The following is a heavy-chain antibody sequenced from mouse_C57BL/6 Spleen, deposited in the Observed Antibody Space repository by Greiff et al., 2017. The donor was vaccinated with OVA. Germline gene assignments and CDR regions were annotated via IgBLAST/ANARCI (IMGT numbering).Heavy chain of an antibody. D-gene: IGHD2-4*01. Sequence: EVKLVESGGGLVQPGASLRLSCAASGFTFTDYYMSWVRQPPGKAPEWLALIRNKANGYTTEYTASVKGRFTISRDNSQNILHLQMNTLRAEDSATYYCVKASSYDYDRGFAYWGQGTLVTVSA. CDR3: VKASSYDYDRGFAY. J-gene: IGHJ3*01. CDR1: GFTFTDYY. CDR2: IRNKANGYTT. V-gene: IGHV7-4*01.